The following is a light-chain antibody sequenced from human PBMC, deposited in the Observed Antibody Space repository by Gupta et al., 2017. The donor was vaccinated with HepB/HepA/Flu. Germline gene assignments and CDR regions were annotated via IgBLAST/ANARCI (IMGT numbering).Light chain of an antibody. J-gene: IGLJ2*01. CDR3: EEWNVRYGV. V-gene: IGLV1-44*01. Sequence: QSVLTQPPSTSRPPSQRCTISCSGSTSNIGTNTVTWYQRVPGPAPILLIYSENQRPAGVPDRFSGSKSSTSAPTAINGLEAEDEADYYCEEWNVRYGVFGGGTKLTVL. CDR2: SEN. CDR1: TSNIGTNT.